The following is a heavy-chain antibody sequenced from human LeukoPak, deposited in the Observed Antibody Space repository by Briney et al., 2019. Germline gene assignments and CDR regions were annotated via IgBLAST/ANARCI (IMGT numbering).Heavy chain of an antibody. CDR2: IYYSGST. V-gene: IGHV4-59*01. CDR3: ARCSKAGIAAAGSPYYYYGMDV. CDR1: GGSISSYY. J-gene: IGHJ6*02. Sequence: PSETLSHTCTVSGGSISSYYWSWIRQPPGKGLEWIGYIYYSGSTNYNPSLKSRVTISVDTSKNQFSLKLSSVTAADTAVYYCARCSKAGIAAAGSPYYYYGMDVWGQGTTVTVSS. D-gene: IGHD6-13*01.